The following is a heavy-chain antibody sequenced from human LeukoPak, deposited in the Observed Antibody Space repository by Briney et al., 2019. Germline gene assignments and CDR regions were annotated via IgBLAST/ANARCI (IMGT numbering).Heavy chain of an antibody. J-gene: IGHJ6*04. CDR3: ARDDSSGWYSYYYYYYGMDV. V-gene: IGHV1-18*04. D-gene: IGHD6-19*01. CDR1: GYTFTSYS. Sequence: ASVNVSCKASGYTFTSYSISWVRQAPGQGLEWMGWISAYNGNTNYAQKLQGRVTMTTDTSTSTAYMELRSLRSDDTAVYYCARDDSSGWYSYYYYYYGMDVWGKGTTVTVSS. CDR2: ISAYNGNT.